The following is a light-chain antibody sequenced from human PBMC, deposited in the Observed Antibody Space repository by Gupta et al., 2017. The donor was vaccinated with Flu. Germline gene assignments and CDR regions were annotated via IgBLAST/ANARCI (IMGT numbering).Light chain of an antibody. CDR3: QQYADWPT. CDR1: QSVSSS. J-gene: IGKJ4*01. Sequence: SPATLSVSPGERATLSCRASQSVSSSLAWYQQIPGQAPRLLISDASTRATGIPARVSGSGSGTEFTLTISSLQSDDYALYFCQQYADWPTFGGGTTVDIK. V-gene: IGKV3-15*01. CDR2: DAS.